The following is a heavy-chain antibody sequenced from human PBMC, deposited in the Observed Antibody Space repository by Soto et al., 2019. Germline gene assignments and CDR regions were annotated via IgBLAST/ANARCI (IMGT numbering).Heavy chain of an antibody. V-gene: IGHV3-30*02. J-gene: IGHJ6*02. CDR3: ARDKWNDFYYYYGMDV. CDR2: IRYDGSNK. D-gene: IGHD1-20*01. Sequence: PGGSLRLSCVTSGFTFSSYGMHWVRQAPGKGLEWLAIIRYDGSNKYYGDSVKGRFTISRDNSNNTLYLEMNNLRAEDTAVYYCARDKWNDFYYYYGMDVWGQGTTVTVSS. CDR1: GFTFSSYG.